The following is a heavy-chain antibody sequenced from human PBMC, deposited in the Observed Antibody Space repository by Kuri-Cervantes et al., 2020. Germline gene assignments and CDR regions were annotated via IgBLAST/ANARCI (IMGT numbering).Heavy chain of an antibody. CDR1: EFTFSGYW. CDR2: IKQDGSEK. D-gene: IGHD6-25*01. Sequence: ETLSLTCVASEFTFSGYWMTWVRQAPGKGLEWVANIKQDGSEKYYVDSVKGRFTISRDNAKYSVYLQMNSLRAEDTAVYYCARNSRLIDYWGQGTLVTVSS. CDR3: ARNSRLIDY. V-gene: IGHV3-7*01. J-gene: IGHJ4*02.